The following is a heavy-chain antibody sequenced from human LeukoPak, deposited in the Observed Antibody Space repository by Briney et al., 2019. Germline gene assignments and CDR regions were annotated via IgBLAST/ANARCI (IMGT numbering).Heavy chain of an antibody. CDR3: ARGLLGYCSSTSCYESPWFDP. CDR1: GGSIGSGDYY. J-gene: IGHJ5*02. D-gene: IGHD2-2*01. Sequence: SQTLSLTCTVSGGSIGSGDYYWSWIRQPPGKGLEWIGYIYYSGSTYYNPSLKSRVTISVDTSKNQFSLKLSSVTAADTAVYYCARGLLGYCSSTSCYESPWFDPWGQGTLVTVSS. V-gene: IGHV4-30-4*01. CDR2: IYYSGST.